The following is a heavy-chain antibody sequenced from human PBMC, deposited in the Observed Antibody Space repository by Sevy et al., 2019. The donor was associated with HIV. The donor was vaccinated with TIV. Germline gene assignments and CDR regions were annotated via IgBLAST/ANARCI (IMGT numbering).Heavy chain of an antibody. CDR2: IKQDGSEK. V-gene: IGHV3-7*01. J-gene: IGHJ6*02. Sequence: VGSLRLSCEASGFTFRSYEMNWVRQAPGKGLEWVANIKQDGSEKYYVDSVKGRFTISRDNAKNSLYLQMNSLRAEDTAVYYCARDNYDFWSGYYNYYGMDVWGQGTTVTVSS. CDR1: GFTFRSYE. D-gene: IGHD3-3*01. CDR3: ARDNYDFWSGYYNYYGMDV.